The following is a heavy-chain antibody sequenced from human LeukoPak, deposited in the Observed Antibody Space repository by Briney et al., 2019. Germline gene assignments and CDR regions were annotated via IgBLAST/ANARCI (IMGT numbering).Heavy chain of an antibody. CDR2: FSGSGSNT. V-gene: IGHV3-23*01. D-gene: IGHD1-26*01. J-gene: IGHJ4*02. CDR1: EFTFSSYS. Sequence: GGSLRLSCAASEFTFSSYSMNWVRQAPGKGLEWVSAFSGSGSNTYYADSVKGRFTVSRDDSKNTLYLQMNSLRAEDTAVYYCAKEGVGATTRGSYFDYWGQGTLVTVSS. CDR3: AKEGVGATTRGSYFDY.